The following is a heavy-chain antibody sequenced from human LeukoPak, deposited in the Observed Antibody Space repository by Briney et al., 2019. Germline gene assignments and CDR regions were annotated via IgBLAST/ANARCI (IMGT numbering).Heavy chain of an antibody. CDR2: IYYSGST. J-gene: IGHJ4*02. CDR1: GGSISSYY. CDR3: ARTPMGSVLLVYFDY. D-gene: IGHD3-10*01. V-gene: IGHV4-59*01. Sequence: SETPSLTCTVSGGSISSYYWSWIRQPPGKGLEWIGYIYYSGSTNYNPSLKSRVTISVDTSKNQFSLKLSSVTAADTAVYYCARTPMGSVLLVYFDYWGQGTLVTVSS.